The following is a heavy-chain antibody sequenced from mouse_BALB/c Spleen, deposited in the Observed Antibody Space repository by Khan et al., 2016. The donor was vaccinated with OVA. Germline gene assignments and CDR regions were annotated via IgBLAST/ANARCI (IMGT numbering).Heavy chain of an antibody. J-gene: IGHJ4*01. D-gene: IGHD2-10*02. CDR3: ARDQYGNDFYAMDY. V-gene: IGHV1-69*02. CDR1: GYTFTSYW. CDR2: IDPSDSET. Sequence: QVQLQQSGAELVKPGAPVKLSCKASGYTFTSYWMNWVKQRPGRGLEWIGRIDPSDSETHYNQKFKDKATLTVDKSSSTAYIQLSSLTSEDSAVYDCARDQYGNDFYAMDYWGQGTSVTVSS.